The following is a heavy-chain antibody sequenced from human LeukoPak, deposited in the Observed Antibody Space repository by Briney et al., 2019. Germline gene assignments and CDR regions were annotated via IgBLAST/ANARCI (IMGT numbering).Heavy chain of an antibody. D-gene: IGHD6-19*01. CDR2: IYCSGST. J-gene: IGHJ4*02. CDR3: ARGQGFGWYYFDY. CDR1: GGSVSSGSDC. Sequence: SETLSLTCTVSGGSVSSGSDCWGWIRQPPGKGLEWIGYIYCSGSTNYNPSLKSRVTISVDTSKNQFSLRLISVIAADTAVYYCARGQGFGWYYFDYWGQGTLVTVSS. V-gene: IGHV4-61*01.